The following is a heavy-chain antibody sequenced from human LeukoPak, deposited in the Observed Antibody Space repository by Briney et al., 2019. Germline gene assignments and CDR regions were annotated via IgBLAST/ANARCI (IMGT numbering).Heavy chain of an antibody. V-gene: IGHV4-34*01. CDR2: IKDGGIT. CDR1: SGSFSGYY. D-gene: IGHD3-10*01. Sequence: PSETLSLTCAVDSGSFSGYYWSWVRLTPGKGLELIGEIKDGGITNYNPSRRSRVTISKETSNNQISLNLHSATAADTAVYYCVRGFSGVVGDHWGQGTLVTVSS. J-gene: IGHJ4*02. CDR3: VRGFSGVVGDH.